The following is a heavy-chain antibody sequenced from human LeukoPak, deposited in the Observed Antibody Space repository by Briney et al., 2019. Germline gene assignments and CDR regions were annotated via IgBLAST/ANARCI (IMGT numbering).Heavy chain of an antibody. Sequence: SETLSLTCTVSGGSISSSSYYWGWIRQPPGKGLEWIGSIYYSGSTYYNPSLKSRVTISVDTSKNQFSLKLSSVTAADTAVYYCAGGGYFDWLLSPLDYWGQGTLVTVSS. J-gene: IGHJ4*02. CDR1: GGSISSSSYY. CDR2: IYYSGST. D-gene: IGHD3-9*01. V-gene: IGHV4-39*01. CDR3: AGGGYFDWLLSPLDY.